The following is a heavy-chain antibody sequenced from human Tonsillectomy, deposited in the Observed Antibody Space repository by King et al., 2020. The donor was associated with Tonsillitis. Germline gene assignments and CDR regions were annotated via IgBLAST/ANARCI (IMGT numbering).Heavy chain of an antibody. CDR3: ARIQWLANYYYYYMDV. V-gene: IGHV4-39*01. CDR1: SGSISSASYY. D-gene: IGHD6-19*01. J-gene: IGHJ6*03. Sequence: QMQLQESGPGLVKPSETLSLTCTVSSGSISSASYYWGWIRLPPGMGLEWIGSVYYSGSTYYNPSLKSRVTISVDTSKNQFSLKLSSLTAADTAVYYCARIQWLANYYYYYMDVWGKGTTVTVSS. CDR2: VYYSGST.